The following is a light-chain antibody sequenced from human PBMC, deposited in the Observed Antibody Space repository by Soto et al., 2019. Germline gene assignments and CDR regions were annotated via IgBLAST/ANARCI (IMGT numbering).Light chain of an antibody. V-gene: IGLV2-11*01. CDR2: DVI. J-gene: IGLJ1*01. CDR1: SSDVGRYNF. CDR3: CSYAGSYTHV. Sequence: QSALTQPRSVSGSPGQSVTISCTGTSSDVGRYNFVSWYQQHPDKAPKLMIYDVIKRPSAVPDRFSGSKSGNTASLTIYGLQAKDEADYHCCSYAGSYTHVFGTGTKVTVL.